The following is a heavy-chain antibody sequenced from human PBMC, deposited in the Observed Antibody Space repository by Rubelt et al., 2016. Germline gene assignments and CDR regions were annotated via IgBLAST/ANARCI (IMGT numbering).Heavy chain of an antibody. CDR2: INAGNGNT. D-gene: IGHD6-13*01. Sequence: QVQLVQSGAEVKKPGASVKVSCKAAGYSFTTYSIHWVRQAPGQRLEWMGWINAGNGNTKYSQKFQGRVTITRDTSASTAYMELSSLRSEDTAIYYCARGSWFRGAFDIWGQGTMVTVSS. CDR3: ARGSWFRGAFDI. V-gene: IGHV1-3*01. J-gene: IGHJ3*02. CDR1: GYSFTTYS.